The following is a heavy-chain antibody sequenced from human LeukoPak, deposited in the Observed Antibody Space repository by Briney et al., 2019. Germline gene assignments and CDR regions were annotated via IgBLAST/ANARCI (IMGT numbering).Heavy chain of an antibody. CDR2: SSSGGTT. D-gene: IGHD4-23*01. CDR3: ATRQTTVDYYDC. V-gene: IGHV3-23*01. Sequence: GGSLRLSCVGSGFTFSTYAMNWARQAPGKGLEWVSASSSGGTTYYADSVKGRFSISRDNSKNTVYLQMNSLRAEDTAVYYCATRQTTVDYYDCWGQGTLVTVSS. J-gene: IGHJ4*02. CDR1: GFTFSTYA.